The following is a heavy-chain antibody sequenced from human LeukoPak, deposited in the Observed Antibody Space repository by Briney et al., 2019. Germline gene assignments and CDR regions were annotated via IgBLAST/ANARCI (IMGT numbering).Heavy chain of an antibody. CDR3: ARCPFGGVIAPYYYYYGMDV. Sequence: GESLKISCKGSDYSFGNYWIGWVRQMPGKGLEWMGIIYPGDSDTRYSPSFQGQVTISADKSINTAYLQWSSLKASDTAMYYCARCPFGGVIAPYYYYYGMDVWGQGTTVTVSS. V-gene: IGHV5-51*01. CDR2: IYPGDSDT. D-gene: IGHD3-16*02. J-gene: IGHJ6*02. CDR1: DYSFGNYW.